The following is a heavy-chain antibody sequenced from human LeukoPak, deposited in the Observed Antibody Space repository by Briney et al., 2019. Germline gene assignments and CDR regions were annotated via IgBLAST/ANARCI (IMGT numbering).Heavy chain of an antibody. V-gene: IGHV4-39*07. J-gene: IGHJ4*02. D-gene: IGHD3-3*01. CDR1: GGSISGTPYY. Sequence: SETLSLTCAISGGSISGTPYYWGWIRQPPGKGLEWIGSIYYSGSTYYNPSLKSRLTISVDTSKNQFSLKLSSVTAADTAVYYCAREARFWSVPTPHHAGAWRISYFDYWGQGTLVTVSS. CDR2: IYYSGST. CDR3: AREARFWSVPTPHHAGAWRISYFDY.